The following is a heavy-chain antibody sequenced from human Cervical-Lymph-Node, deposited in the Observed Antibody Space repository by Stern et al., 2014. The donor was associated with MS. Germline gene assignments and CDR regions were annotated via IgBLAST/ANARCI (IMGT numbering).Heavy chain of an antibody. Sequence: QVQLQESGPGLVKPSETLSLTCTVSGGSISSSSYYWGWIRQPPGKGLEWIGSIYYSGSTYYNPSLKSRVTISVDTSKNQFSLKLSSVTAADTAVYYCARSRTTVTPFDYWGQGTLVTVSS. CDR2: IYYSGST. D-gene: IGHD4-11*01. CDR1: GGSISSSSYY. CDR3: ARSRTTVTPFDY. V-gene: IGHV4-39*01. J-gene: IGHJ4*02.